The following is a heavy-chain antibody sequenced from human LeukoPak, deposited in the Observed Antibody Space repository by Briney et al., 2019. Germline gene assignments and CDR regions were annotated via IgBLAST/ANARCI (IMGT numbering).Heavy chain of an antibody. V-gene: IGHV4-34*01. J-gene: IGHJ4*02. D-gene: IGHD3-3*01. CDR2: INHSGST. CDR1: GGSFSGYY. CDR3: ARGDFWSGAPTD. Sequence: PSETLSLTCAVYGGSFSGYYWSWIRQPPGKGLEWIGEINHSGSTNYNPSLKSRVTISVDTSKNQFSLKLSSVTAADTAVYYCARGDFWSGAPTDWGQGTLVTVSS.